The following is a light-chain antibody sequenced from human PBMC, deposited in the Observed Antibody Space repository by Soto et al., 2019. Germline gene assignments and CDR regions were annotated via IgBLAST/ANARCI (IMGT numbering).Light chain of an antibody. Sequence: HSALTQPASVSGSPGQSITISCTGASSDVGAFNYVSWYQQHPGKAPKLLIYEVSNRPSGLSNRFSGSKSGNTASLTISGLQAEDEADYYCSSYTSSTTRVFGGGTKVTVL. CDR1: SSDVGAFNY. J-gene: IGLJ2*01. CDR2: EVS. V-gene: IGLV2-14*01. CDR3: SSYTSSTTRV.